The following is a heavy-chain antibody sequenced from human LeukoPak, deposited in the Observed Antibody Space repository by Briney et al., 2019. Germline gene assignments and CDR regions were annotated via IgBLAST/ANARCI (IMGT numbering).Heavy chain of an antibody. V-gene: IGHV4-31*03. CDR3: ARALRGYSGYDGGWFDP. D-gene: IGHD5-12*01. Sequence: SQTLSLTCTVSGGSISSGGYYWSWIRQHPGKGLEWIGYIYYSGSTYYNPSLKSRVTISVDTSKNQFSLKLSSVTAADTAVYYCARALRGYSGYDGGWFDPWGQGTLVTVSS. CDR1: GGSISSGGYY. CDR2: IYYSGST. J-gene: IGHJ5*02.